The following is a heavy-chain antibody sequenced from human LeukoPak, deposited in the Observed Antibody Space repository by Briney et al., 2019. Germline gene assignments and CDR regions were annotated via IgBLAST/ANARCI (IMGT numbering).Heavy chain of an antibody. CDR1: GFTFSSYW. V-gene: IGHV3-74*03. CDR2: IKSDGSST. J-gene: IGHJ3*02. Sequence: GGSLRLSCAASGFTFSSYWMHWVRQAPGKRLVWVSRIKSDGSSTTYADSVKGRFAISRDYAKNTLFLQMNSRSPEDTALYYCARERSIENAFDIWGQGTMVTVSS. CDR3: ARERSIENAFDI. D-gene: IGHD3-3*02.